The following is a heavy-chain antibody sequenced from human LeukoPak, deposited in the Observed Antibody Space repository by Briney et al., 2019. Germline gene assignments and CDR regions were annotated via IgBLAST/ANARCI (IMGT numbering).Heavy chain of an antibody. CDR3: ATLRGGCSSTSCPDY. D-gene: IGHD2-2*01. Sequence: GGSLRLSCAASGFTFSSYAMHWVRQALGKGLEWVAVISYDGSNKYYADSVKGRFTISRDNSKNTLYLQMNSLRAEDTAVYYCATLRGGCSSTSCPDYWGQGTLVTVSS. CDR2: ISYDGSNK. J-gene: IGHJ4*02. CDR1: GFTFSSYA. V-gene: IGHV3-30-3*01.